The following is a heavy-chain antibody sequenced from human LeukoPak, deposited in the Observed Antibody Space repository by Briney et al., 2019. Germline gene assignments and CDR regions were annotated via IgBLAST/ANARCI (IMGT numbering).Heavy chain of an antibody. CDR2: IYYSGST. CDR3: ARAGVHYYDSSGYYYYFDY. CDR1: GGSISSYY. J-gene: IGHJ4*02. V-gene: IGHV4-59*01. D-gene: IGHD3-22*01. Sequence: SETLSLTCTVSGGSISSYYWSWIRQPPGKGLEWIGYIYYSGSTNYNPSLKSRVTISVGTSKNLFSLKLSSVTAADTAVYYCARAGVHYYDSSGYYYYFDYWGQGTLVTVSS.